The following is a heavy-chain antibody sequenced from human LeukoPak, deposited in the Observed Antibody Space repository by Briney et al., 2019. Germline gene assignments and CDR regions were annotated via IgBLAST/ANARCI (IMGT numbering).Heavy chain of an antibody. CDR1: GYTFSNYY. J-gene: IGHJ5*02. CDR3: ARDVSSTSCYDLCDWFDP. V-gene: IGHV1-46*01. CDR2: INPSGGST. D-gene: IGHD2-2*01. Sequence: ASVKVSCKASGYTFSNYYMHWVRQAPGQGLEWMGIINPSGGSTSYAQKFQGRVTMTRDTSTSTVYMELSSLRSEDTAVYYCARDVSSTSCYDLCDWFDPWGQGTLVTVSS.